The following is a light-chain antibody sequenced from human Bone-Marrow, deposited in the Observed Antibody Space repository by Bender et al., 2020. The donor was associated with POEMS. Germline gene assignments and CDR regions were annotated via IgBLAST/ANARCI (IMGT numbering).Light chain of an antibody. Sequence: SVMTQPPSLSEAPRQRVTISCSGSSSNIGNHGVNWYQQLPGEAPKLLSYYEDLLTPGVYDRFSASKSGTSAALAISELQSGDEALYYCSTWDDSLSGWVFVGRTKL. V-gene: IGLV1-36*01. J-gene: IGLJ3*02. CDR2: YED. CDR3: STWDDSLSGWV. CDR1: SSNIGNHG.